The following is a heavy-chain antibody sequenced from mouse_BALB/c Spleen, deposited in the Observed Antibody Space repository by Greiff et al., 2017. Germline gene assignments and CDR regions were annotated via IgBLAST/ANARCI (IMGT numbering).Heavy chain of an antibody. Sequence: VKLVESGAELVRPGSSVKISCKASGYAFSSYWMNWVKQRPGQGLEWIGQIYPGDGDTNYNGKFKGKATLTADKSSSTAYMQLSSLTSEDSAVYFCAREDYGSSYEHFDVWGAGTTVTVSS. CDR2: IYPGDGDT. CDR1: GYAFSSYW. J-gene: IGHJ1*01. V-gene: IGHV1-80*01. D-gene: IGHD1-1*01. CDR3: AREDYGSSYEHFDV.